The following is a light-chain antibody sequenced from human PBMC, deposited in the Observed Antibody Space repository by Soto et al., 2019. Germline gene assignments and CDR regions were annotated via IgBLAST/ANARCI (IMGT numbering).Light chain of an antibody. Sequence: EIGLTQSPGTLSLSPGEGATLSCRASQSVGSNYLAWYQPKPGQAPRLLIYGASTSPTGIPDRLTGSGSGTHLARNITRLEHDHFALYYNHPYASSPFPFGQ. CDR3: HPYASSPFP. CDR2: GAS. CDR1: QSVGSNY. J-gene: IGKJ5*01. V-gene: IGKV3-20*01.